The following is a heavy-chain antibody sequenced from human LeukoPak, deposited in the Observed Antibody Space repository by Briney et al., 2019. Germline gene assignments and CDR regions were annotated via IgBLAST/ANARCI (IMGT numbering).Heavy chain of an antibody. Sequence: ASVKVSCKASGGTFSSYTITWVRQAPGQGLEWMGRINPNSGGTNYAQKFQGRVTMTRDTSISTAYMELSRLRSDDTAVYYCARGGCSGGSCYGYWGQGTLVTVSS. D-gene: IGHD2-15*01. V-gene: IGHV1-2*06. CDR1: GGTFSSYT. CDR2: INPNSGGT. J-gene: IGHJ4*02. CDR3: ARGGCSGGSCYGY.